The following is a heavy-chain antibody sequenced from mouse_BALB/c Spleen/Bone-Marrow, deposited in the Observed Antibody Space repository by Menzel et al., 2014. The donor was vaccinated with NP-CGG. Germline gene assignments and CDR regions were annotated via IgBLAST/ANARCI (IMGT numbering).Heavy chain of an antibody. Sequence: QVQLQQSGAELVRPGVSVKISCKGSGYTFTDYAMHWVKQSHAKSLEWIGIISSSYGDATYNQKFKGKATMTVDKSSNTAYMELARLTSEDSAIYYCARGLSYYYGTSYYFDYWGQGTTLTVS. D-gene: IGHD1-1*01. CDR2: ISSSYGDA. CDR1: GYTFTDYA. V-gene: IGHV1S137*01. CDR3: ARGLSYYYGTSYYFDY. J-gene: IGHJ2*01.